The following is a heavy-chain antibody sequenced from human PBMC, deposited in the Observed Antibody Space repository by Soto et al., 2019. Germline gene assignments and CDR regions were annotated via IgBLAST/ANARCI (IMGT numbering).Heavy chain of an antibody. CDR2: ISAYNGNT. Sequence: QVHLVQSGGEVKKPGASVKVSCKASGYTFSSYGISWVRQAPGQGLEWMGWISAYNGNTNYAQKLQGRVTLTTDTSTSTAYMELRSLRCDVTAVYYCASYILTDYYGNYYYSTMDVWGQGTTVTVSS. CDR3: ASYILTDYYGNYYYSTMDV. V-gene: IGHV1-18*01. J-gene: IGHJ6*02. D-gene: IGHD3-9*01. CDR1: GYTFSSYG.